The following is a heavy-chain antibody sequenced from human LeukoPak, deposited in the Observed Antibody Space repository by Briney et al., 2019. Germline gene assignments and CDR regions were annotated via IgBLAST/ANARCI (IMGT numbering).Heavy chain of an antibody. V-gene: IGHV3-48*02. CDR2: ISSSSSTI. CDR3: ARPDYYDSSGYVDY. CDR1: GFTFSSYS. J-gene: IGHJ4*02. Sequence: GGSLRLSCAASGFTFSSYSMTWVRQAPGKGLEWVSYISSSSSTIYYADSVKGRFTISRDNAKNSLYLQMNSLRDEDTAVYYCARPDYYDSSGYVDYWGQGTLVTVSS. D-gene: IGHD3-22*01.